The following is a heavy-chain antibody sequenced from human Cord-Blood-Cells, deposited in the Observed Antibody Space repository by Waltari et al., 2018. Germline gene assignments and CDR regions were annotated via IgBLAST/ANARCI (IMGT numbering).Heavy chain of an antibody. Sequence: QVQLQQWCAGLLQPSETLSLTRAVYCGSFSGYSWSWIRQPPGKGLEWIGEINHSGSTNYNPSLKSRVTISVDTSKNQFSLKLSSVTAADTAVYYCARGQWLRWQYYFDYWGQGTLVTVSS. D-gene: IGHD6-19*01. CDR3: ARGQWLRWQYYFDY. J-gene: IGHJ4*02. V-gene: IGHV4-34*01. CDR1: CGSFSGYS. CDR2: INHSGST.